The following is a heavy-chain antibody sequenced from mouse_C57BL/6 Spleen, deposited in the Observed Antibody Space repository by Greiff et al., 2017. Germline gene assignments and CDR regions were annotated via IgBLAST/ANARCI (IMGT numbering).Heavy chain of an antibody. CDR2: INPNYGTT. J-gene: IGHJ2*01. CDR1: GYSFTDYN. V-gene: IGHV1-39*01. Sequence: LVESGPELVKPGASVKISCKASGYSFTDYNMNWVKQSNGKSLEWIGVINPNYGTTSYNQKFKGKATLTVDQSSSTAYMQRNSLTSEDSAVYYCARADDYASSYDYFDCWAQGTTLTVSS. CDR3: ARADDYASSYDYFDC. D-gene: IGHD1-1*01.